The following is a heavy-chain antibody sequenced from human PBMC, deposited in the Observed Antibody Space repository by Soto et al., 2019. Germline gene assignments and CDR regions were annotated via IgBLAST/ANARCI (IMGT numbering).Heavy chain of an antibody. CDR1: GSTFRDST. J-gene: IGHJ6*02. Sequence: ASVKVSCKASGSTFRDSTMHWVRQAPRQGLEWMGWINLRSGGTYYAEKFQGRVTMTRDTSVTTAYMELYRLTSDDTAVYYRARDPRPPSGWLGFWEYGMDVWGQGTTVTVSS. CDR3: ARDPRPPSGWLGFWEYGMDV. V-gene: IGHV1-2*02. D-gene: IGHD3-3*01. CDR2: INLRSGGT.